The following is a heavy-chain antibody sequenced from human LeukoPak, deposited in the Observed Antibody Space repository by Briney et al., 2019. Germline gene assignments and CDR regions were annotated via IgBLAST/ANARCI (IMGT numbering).Heavy chain of an antibody. D-gene: IGHD4-17*01. J-gene: IGHJ3*02. Sequence: SETLSLTCTVSGGSMNTYYWTWIRQPPGKGLEWIGYIYHSGSTKYNPSLKSRVTISVDTSKNQFSLKLSSVTAADTAVYYCARVGYGDYDGGFDIWGQGTMVTVSS. CDR1: GGSMNTYY. CDR3: ARVGYGDYDGGFDI. CDR2: IYHSGST. V-gene: IGHV4-59*01.